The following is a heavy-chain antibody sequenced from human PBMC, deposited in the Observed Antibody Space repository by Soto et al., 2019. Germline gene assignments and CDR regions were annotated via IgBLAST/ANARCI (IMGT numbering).Heavy chain of an antibody. V-gene: IGHV3-48*01. CDR2: VSTSSSST. D-gene: IGHD5-12*01. J-gene: IGHJ5*02. Sequence: GGSLRLSCEASGFTFSSYSMNWVRQAPGKGLEWVSYVSTSSSSTYYADSVKGRFTISRDNAKNSLYLQMNSLRVEDTAVYYCARNRVARPGYFDPWGQGTLVTVSS. CDR3: ARNRVARPGYFDP. CDR1: GFTFSSYS.